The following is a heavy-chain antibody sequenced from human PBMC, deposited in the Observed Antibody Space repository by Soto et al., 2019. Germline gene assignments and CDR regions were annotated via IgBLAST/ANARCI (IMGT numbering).Heavy chain of an antibody. D-gene: IGHD6-13*01. CDR2: IYYSGST. CDR3: ARYSSSPNWFDP. CDR1: GDSISRGFHY. V-gene: IGHV4-31*03. Sequence: QVQLQEAGPGLVKPSQTLSLTCSVSGDSISRGFHYWSWIRQPPGKGLEWTGHIYYSGSTFYNPSLKSRVAISVDTSKNQFSLKVNSITAADTAVYYCARYSSSPNWFDPWGQGTLVTVSS. J-gene: IGHJ5*02.